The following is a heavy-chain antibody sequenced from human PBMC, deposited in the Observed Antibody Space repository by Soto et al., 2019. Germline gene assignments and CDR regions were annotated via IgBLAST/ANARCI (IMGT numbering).Heavy chain of an antibody. Sequence: QLQLQESGSGLVRPSQTLSLTCAVSGGSISSGGYSGNWIRQPPGKGLEWIGYIYHSGSTLYNPSLKSRVTMSADKSKNQFSLKLSSVTAADTAVYYCARDQLEGNWFDPWGQGTLVTVSS. D-gene: IGHD1-1*01. CDR1: GGSISSGGYS. J-gene: IGHJ5*02. V-gene: IGHV4-30-2*01. CDR3: ARDQLEGNWFDP. CDR2: IYHSGST.